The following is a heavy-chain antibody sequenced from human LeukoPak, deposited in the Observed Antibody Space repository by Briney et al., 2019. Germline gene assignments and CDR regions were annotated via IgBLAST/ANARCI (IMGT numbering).Heavy chain of an antibody. V-gene: IGHV1-2*02. CDR1: GYTFTGYC. CDR3: ARVLPSTGGSCYGASCSIDY. J-gene: IGHJ4*02. Sequence: ASVKVSCKASGYTFTGYCMHWVRQAPGQGLEWMGWINPNSGGTNYAQKFQGRVTMTRDTSISTAYMELSRLRSDDTAVYYCARVLPSTGGSCYGASCSIDYWGQGTLLTVSS. D-gene: IGHD2-15*01. CDR2: INPNSGGT.